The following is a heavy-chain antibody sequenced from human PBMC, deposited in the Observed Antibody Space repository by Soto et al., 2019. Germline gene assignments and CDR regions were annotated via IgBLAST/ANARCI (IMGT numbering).Heavy chain of an antibody. D-gene: IGHD6-13*01. CDR3: AKSSKGGSNWYFPLDY. J-gene: IGHJ4*02. CDR2: ISSGSGGST. Sequence: EVQLLESGGGLVQPGGSLRLSCAASGFTFTSYAMTWVRHAPGKGLEWVSSISSGSGGSTYYADSVKGRFTISRDNSRNTLYLQMNSLRAEDTAVYYCAKSSKGGSNWYFPLDYWGQGTLVTVSS. CDR1: GFTFTSYA. V-gene: IGHV3-23*01.